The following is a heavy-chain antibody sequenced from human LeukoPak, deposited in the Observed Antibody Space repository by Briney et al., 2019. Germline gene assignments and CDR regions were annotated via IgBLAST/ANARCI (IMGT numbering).Heavy chain of an antibody. V-gene: IGHV1-18*01. Sequence: ASVKVSCKASGYTFTSYGISWVRQAPGQGLVWMGWISAYNGNTNSAQKLQGRVTMTTGTSTSTAYMELRSLRSDDTAVYYCERGTSYYGSGSYYNPPNWFDPWGQGTLVTVSS. CDR1: GYTFTSYG. CDR3: ERGTSYYGSGSYYNPPNWFDP. D-gene: IGHD3-10*01. J-gene: IGHJ5*02. CDR2: ISAYNGNT.